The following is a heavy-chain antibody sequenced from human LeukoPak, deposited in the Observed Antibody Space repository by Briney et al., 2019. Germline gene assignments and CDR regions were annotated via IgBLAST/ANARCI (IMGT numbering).Heavy chain of an antibody. CDR3: AKMARSSRYYYFIMDV. J-gene: IGHJ6*03. Sequence: GGSPRLSCAASEVAFSRYAMSWVRQAPGKGLEWVSTISGSGNSTYYADSVKGRFTVSRDNSNDTMFLQLNSLRAEDTAVYYCAKMARSSRYYYFIMDVWGKGTAVTVSS. D-gene: IGHD3-16*02. CDR2: ISGSGNST. V-gene: IGHV3-23*01. CDR1: EVAFSRYA.